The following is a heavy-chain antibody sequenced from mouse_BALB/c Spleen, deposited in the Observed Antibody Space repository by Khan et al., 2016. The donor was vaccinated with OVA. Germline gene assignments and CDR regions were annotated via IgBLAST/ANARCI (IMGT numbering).Heavy chain of an antibody. Sequence: EVELVDSGGGLVQPGGSLKLSCAASGFTFNNYGMSWVRQTPDKRLELVATINSNGGSTYYPDSVKGRFTISRDNGKNTLYLQMRSLKSEDTAMYYCSRDGYYETYFDYWGQGTTLTVSS. CDR3: SRDGYYETYFDY. CDR2: INSNGGST. J-gene: IGHJ2*01. V-gene: IGHV5-6-3*01. D-gene: IGHD2-3*01. CDR1: GFTFNNYG.